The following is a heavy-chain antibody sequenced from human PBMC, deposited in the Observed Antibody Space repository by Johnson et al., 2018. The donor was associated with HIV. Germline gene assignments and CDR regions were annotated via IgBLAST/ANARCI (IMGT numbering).Heavy chain of an antibody. CDR1: GFTFSDHW. V-gene: IGHV3-74*02. CDR3: ARAINDAFDI. CDR2: INGDGSRT. Sequence: VQLVESGGGLVNPGGSLRISCPAFGFTFSDHWMQWVRQAPGKGLVWVSRINGDGSRTSYADSVKGRFTIARDNAQNTLFLQMNGLRPEDTAVYFCARAINDAFDIRGQGTMGTVSP. J-gene: IGHJ3*02.